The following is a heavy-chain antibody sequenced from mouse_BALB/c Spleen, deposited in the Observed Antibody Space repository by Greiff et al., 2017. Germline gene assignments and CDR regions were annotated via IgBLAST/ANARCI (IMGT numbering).Heavy chain of an antibody. Sequence: VKVEESGPGLVAPSQSLSITCTVSGFSLTSYGVHWVRQPPGKGLEWLGVIWAGGSTNYNSALMSRLSISKDNSKSQVFLKMNSLQTDDTAMYYCARATMITTEGYYYAMDYWGQGTSVTVSS. CDR3: ARATMITTEGYYYAMDY. V-gene: IGHV2-9*02. CDR1: GFSLTSYG. J-gene: IGHJ4*01. D-gene: IGHD2-4*01. CDR2: IWAGGST.